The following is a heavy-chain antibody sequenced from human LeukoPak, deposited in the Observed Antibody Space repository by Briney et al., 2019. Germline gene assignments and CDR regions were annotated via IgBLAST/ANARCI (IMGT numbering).Heavy chain of an antibody. CDR3: AKAYYDILTGYYAPDAFDI. CDR2: ISGSGGST. J-gene: IGHJ3*02. Sequence: GASLRLSYAASGFTFSSYAMSWVRQAPGKGLEWVSAISGSGGSTYYADSVKGRFTISRDNSKNTLYLQMNSLRAEDTAVYYCAKAYYDILTGYYAPDAFDIWGQGTMVTVSS. CDR1: GFTFSSYA. V-gene: IGHV3-23*01. D-gene: IGHD3-9*01.